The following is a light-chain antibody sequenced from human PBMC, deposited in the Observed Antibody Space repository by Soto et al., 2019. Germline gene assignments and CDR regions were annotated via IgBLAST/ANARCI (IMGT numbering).Light chain of an antibody. CDR1: SSTIGSNP. Sequence: QSVLTQPPSASGTPGQRVAIPCSETSSTIGSNPVNWYQQLPGSAPQLLIYSTNQRPSGVPGRFSGSKSGTSASLAISGLQSEDEADYYCAAWDGSLNVVLFGGGTKLTVL. CDR2: STN. J-gene: IGLJ2*01. V-gene: IGLV1-44*01. CDR3: AAWDGSLNVVL.